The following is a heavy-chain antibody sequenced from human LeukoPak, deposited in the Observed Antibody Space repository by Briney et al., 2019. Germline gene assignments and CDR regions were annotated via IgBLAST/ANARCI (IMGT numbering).Heavy chain of an antibody. Sequence: GASVKVSCKASGGTFSSYAISWVRQAPGQGLEWMGGIIPIFGTANYAQKFQGRVTITADKSTSTAYMELSSLRSEDTAVYYCARDRGYCSSTSCYGPDWYFDLWAVAPWSLSPQ. CDR1: GGTFSSYA. CDR2: IIPIFGTA. D-gene: IGHD2-2*01. J-gene: IGHJ2*01. CDR3: ARDRGYCSSTSCYGPDWYFDL. V-gene: IGHV1-69*06.